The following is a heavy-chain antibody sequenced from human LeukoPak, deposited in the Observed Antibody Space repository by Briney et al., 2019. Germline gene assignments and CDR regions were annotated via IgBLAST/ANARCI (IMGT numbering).Heavy chain of an antibody. V-gene: IGHV1-8*01. CDR1: GYTFTSYD. CDR3: ARGILWFGEFLYYYYYYGMDV. CDR2: MNPNSGNT. D-gene: IGHD3-10*01. Sequence: GASVKVSCKASGYTFTSYDINWVRQATGQGLEWMGWMNPNSGNTGYAQKFQGRVTMTRNTSISTAYMELSSLRSEDTAVYYCARGILWFGEFLYYYYYYGMDVWGQGTTVTVSS. J-gene: IGHJ6*02.